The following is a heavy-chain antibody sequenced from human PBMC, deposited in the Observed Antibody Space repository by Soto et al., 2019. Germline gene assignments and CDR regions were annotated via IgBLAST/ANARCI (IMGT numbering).Heavy chain of an antibody. CDR1: GYSFTSYW. CDR3: ARFGCSSTSCHRFYYYGMDV. D-gene: IGHD2-2*01. J-gene: IGHJ6*04. CDR2: IYPGDSDT. Sequence: GESLKISCKGSGYSFTSYWIGWVRQMPGKGLEWMGIIYPGDSDTRYSPSFQGQVTISADKPISTAYLQWSSLKASDSVMYYCARFGCSSTSCHRFYYYGMDVWGEGTTVTVSS. V-gene: IGHV5-51*01.